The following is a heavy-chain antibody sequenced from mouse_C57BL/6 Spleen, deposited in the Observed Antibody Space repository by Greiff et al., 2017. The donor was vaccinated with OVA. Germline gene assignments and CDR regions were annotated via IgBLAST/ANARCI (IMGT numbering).Heavy chain of an antibody. V-gene: IGHV1-80*01. CDR3: ASSDYDPFAY. CDR1: GYAFSSYW. Sequence: VQRVESGAELVKPGASVKISCKASGYAFSSYWMNWVKQRPGKGLEWIGQIYPGDGDTNYNGKFKGKATLTADKSSSTAYMQLSSLTSEDSAVYFWASSDYDPFAYWGQGTLVTVSA. D-gene: IGHD2-4*01. CDR2: IYPGDGDT. J-gene: IGHJ3*01.